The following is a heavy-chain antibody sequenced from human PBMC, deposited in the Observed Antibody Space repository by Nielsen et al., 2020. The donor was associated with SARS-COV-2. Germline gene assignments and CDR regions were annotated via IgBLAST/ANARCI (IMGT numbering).Heavy chain of an antibody. V-gene: IGHV3-48*01. J-gene: IGHJ6*02. CDR3: VRKDTSMGFYYYGMDV. Sequence: GESLKISCTASGFSFSSYGMNWVRQAPGKGLEWVSYISKSYTLIDYADSVKGRFTISRDNARNSLYLQMNGLRAEDTAVYYCVRKDTSMGFYYYGMDVWGRGTTVTVSS. D-gene: IGHD5-18*01. CDR1: GFSFSSYG. CDR2: ISKSYTLI.